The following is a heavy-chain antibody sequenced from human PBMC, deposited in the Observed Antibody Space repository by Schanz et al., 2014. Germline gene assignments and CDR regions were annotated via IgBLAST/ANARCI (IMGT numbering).Heavy chain of an antibody. CDR3: GRGRGCCDC. Sequence: QVQLVQSGAEVKKPGASVKVSCKASGYTFTSYGISWVRQAPGQGLEWMGWIIPVLAIADYAQKFQGRVTITADKAASAACMELGSLTCEDAAVHYWGRGRGCCDCWGEG. D-gene: IGHD2-21*01. V-gene: IGHV1-69*10. J-gene: IGHJ4*02. CDR2: IIPVLAIA. CDR1: GYTFTSYG.